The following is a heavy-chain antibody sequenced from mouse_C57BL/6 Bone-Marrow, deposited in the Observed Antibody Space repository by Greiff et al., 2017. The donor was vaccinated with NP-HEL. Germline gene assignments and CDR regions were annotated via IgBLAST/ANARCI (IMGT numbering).Heavy chain of an antibody. J-gene: IGHJ1*03. D-gene: IGHD1-1*01. V-gene: IGHV1-82*01. CDR1: GYAFSSSW. Sequence: QVQLQQSGPELVKPGASVKISCKASGYAFSSSWMNWVKQRPGKGLEWIGRIYPGDGDTNYNGKFKGKATLTADKSSSTPYMQLSSLTSEDSAVYFCARREYYGSSLYWYFDVWGTGTTVTVSS. CDR2: IYPGDGDT. CDR3: ARREYYGSSLYWYFDV.